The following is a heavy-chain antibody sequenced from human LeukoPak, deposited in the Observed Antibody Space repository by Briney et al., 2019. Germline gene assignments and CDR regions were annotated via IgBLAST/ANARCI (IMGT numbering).Heavy chain of an antibody. CDR3: ARVFYGDYYFDY. Sequence: RASETLSLTCTVSGGSISSGDYYWSWIRQPPGKGLEWIGYIYYSGSTYYNPSLKSRVTISVDTSKNQFSLKLSSVTAADTAVYYCARVFYGDYYFDYWGQGTLVTVSS. V-gene: IGHV4-30-4*08. D-gene: IGHD4-17*01. CDR2: IYYSGST. J-gene: IGHJ4*02. CDR1: GGSISSGDYY.